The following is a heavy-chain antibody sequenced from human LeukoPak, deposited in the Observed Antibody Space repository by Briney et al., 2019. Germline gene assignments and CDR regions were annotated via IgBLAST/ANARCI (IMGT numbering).Heavy chain of an antibody. Sequence: GGSLRLSCAAPGFTFSDYYMSWIRQAPGKGLEWVSYISSGSTYTNYADSVKGRFTISRDNAKNSLYLQMNSLRAEDTAVYYCARVEAGGYFDYWGQGTLVTVSS. J-gene: IGHJ4*02. D-gene: IGHD3-16*01. CDR3: ARVEAGGYFDY. V-gene: IGHV3-11*06. CDR1: GFTFSDYY. CDR2: ISSGSTYT.